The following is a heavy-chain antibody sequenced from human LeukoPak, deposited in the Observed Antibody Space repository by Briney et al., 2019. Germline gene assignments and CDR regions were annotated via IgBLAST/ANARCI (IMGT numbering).Heavy chain of an antibody. V-gene: IGHV3-30*18. CDR2: ISNDGSNK. Sequence: GRSLRLSCAASGLSFSAYGMHWVRLPPGKGLEWVALISNDGSNKYYAESVKGRFTISRDNSKNTLFLQMESLRAEDTAVYYCAKPATVALTGSPLDYWGQGTLVPVSS. CDR1: GLSFSAYG. J-gene: IGHJ4*02. D-gene: IGHD7-27*01. CDR3: AKPATVALTGSPLDY.